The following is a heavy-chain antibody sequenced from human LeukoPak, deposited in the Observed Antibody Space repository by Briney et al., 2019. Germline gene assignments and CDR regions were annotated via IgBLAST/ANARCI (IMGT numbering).Heavy chain of an antibody. CDR2: IIPIFGTA. J-gene: IGHJ4*02. V-gene: IGHV1-69*13. CDR1: GGTFSSYA. D-gene: IGHD3-22*01. CDR3: ARVGSGYYKASFDY. Sequence: SVKVSCKASGGTFSSYAISWVRQAPGQGLEWMGGIIPIFGTANYAQKFQGRVTITADESTSTAYMELSSLRSEDTAVYYCARVGSGYYKASFDYWGQGTLVTVSS.